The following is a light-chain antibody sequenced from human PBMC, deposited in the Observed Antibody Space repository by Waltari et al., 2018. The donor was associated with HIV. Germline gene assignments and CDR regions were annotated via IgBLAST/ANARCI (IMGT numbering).Light chain of an antibody. V-gene: IGKV3-11*01. CDR3: QQRVYLYT. CDR2: DAS. J-gene: IGKJ2*01. CDR1: QTVGSS. Sequence: EIVLTQYPATLSLSPGERVSLSCRASQTVGSSLAWYQQKPGQAPRLLIYDASNRATGIPARFIGSVSGTDFTLTINSLEPEDFAVYYCQQRVYLYTFGQVTKLEIK.